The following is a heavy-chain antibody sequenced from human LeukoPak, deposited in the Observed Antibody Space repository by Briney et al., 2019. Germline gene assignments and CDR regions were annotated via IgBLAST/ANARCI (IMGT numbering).Heavy chain of an antibody. V-gene: IGHV4-39*01. D-gene: IGHD3-22*01. CDR3: ASPTYYYDSSGYHRWNFDL. CDR2: IYYSGST. J-gene: IGHJ2*01. CDR1: GGSISSSSYY. Sequence: PSETLSLTCTVSGGSISSSSYYWGWIRQPPGKGLEWIGSIYYSGSTYYNPSLKSRVTISVDTSKNQFSLKLSSVTAADTAVYYYASPTYYYDSSGYHRWNFDLWGRGTLVTVSS.